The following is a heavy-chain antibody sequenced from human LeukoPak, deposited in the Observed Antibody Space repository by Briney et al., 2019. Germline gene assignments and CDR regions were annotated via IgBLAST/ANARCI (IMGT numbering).Heavy chain of an antibody. V-gene: IGHV3-21*01. CDR2: ISSSSSYI. CDR3: ARGARSAYYYDSSEAFDI. Sequence: GGSLRLSCAASGFTFSSYSMNWVRQAPGKGLEWVSSISSSSSYIYYADSVKGRFTISRDNAKNSLYLQMNSLRAADTAVYYCARGARSAYYYDSSEAFDIWGQGTMVTVSS. J-gene: IGHJ3*02. D-gene: IGHD3-22*01. CDR1: GFTFSSYS.